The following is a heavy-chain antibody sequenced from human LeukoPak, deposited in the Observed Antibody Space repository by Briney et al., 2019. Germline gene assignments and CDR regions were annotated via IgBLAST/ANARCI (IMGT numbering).Heavy chain of an antibody. CDR1: GYTFTSYG. CDR2: ISAYNGNT. Sequence: ASVKVSCKASGYTFTSYGVSWVRQAPGQGLEWVGWISAYNGNTNYAQKLQGRVTMTTDTSTSTAYMELSRLRSDDTAVYYCARAGGITIFGNWFDPWGQGTLVTVSS. D-gene: IGHD3-3*01. J-gene: IGHJ5*02. CDR3: ARAGGITIFGNWFDP. V-gene: IGHV1-18*01.